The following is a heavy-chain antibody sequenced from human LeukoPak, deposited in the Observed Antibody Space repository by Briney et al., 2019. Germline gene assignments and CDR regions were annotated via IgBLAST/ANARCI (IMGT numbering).Heavy chain of an antibody. J-gene: IGHJ6*03. Sequence: ASVKVSCKASGYTFTSYGISWVRPAPGQGLEWMGWISAYNGNTNYAQKLQGRVTMTTETSTSTAYIELRSMRSDHTAVYYCARDDITIAVAGTYSRDPMDVWGKGTTVTISS. V-gene: IGHV1-18*01. D-gene: IGHD6-19*01. CDR2: ISAYNGNT. CDR3: ARDDITIAVAGTYSRDPMDV. CDR1: GYTFTSYG.